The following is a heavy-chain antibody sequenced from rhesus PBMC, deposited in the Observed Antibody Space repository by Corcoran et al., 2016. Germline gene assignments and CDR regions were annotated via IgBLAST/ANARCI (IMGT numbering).Heavy chain of an antibody. CDR3: ARGGYSGTYTFDY. CDR2: RVGSEGST. D-gene: IGHD1-44*01. J-gene: IGHJ4*01. V-gene: IGHV4-173*01. CDR1: GGSISSDY. Sequence: QLQLQESGPGLVKPSETLSLTCAVSGGSISSDYWSWILQPPGKGLEWIGRRVGSEGSTDYNPSLTGRGSISIDTSKNQFSRKLSSVTAADTAVYYCARGGYSGTYTFDYWGQGVLVTVSS.